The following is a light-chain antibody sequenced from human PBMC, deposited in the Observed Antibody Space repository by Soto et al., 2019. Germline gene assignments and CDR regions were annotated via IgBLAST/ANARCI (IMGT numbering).Light chain of an antibody. CDR1: LPISNY. CDR2: AAS. Sequence: DIQMTQSPSSLSASVGDRVTITCRASLPISNYLAWYQHKPGKIPNLLIYAASTLQTGVQSRFRGSGPATDFTMTIRRLEPEDCAAYYCQQYIAAPHTVGGGTKVEIK. J-gene: IGKJ4*01. V-gene: IGKV1-27*01. CDR3: QQYIAAPHT.